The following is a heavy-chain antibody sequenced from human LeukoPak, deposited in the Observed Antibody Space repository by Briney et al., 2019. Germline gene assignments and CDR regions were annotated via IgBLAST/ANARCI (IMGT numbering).Heavy chain of an antibody. CDR2: IYTSGST. J-gene: IGHJ4*02. CDR3: ARGRSQGSGSYYFDY. D-gene: IGHD3-10*01. V-gene: IGHV4-4*07. Sequence: LETLSLTCTVSGGSISSYYWSWIRQPAGKGLEWIGRIYTSGSTNYNPSLKSRVTMSVDTSKNQFSLKLSSVTAADTAVYYCARGRSQGSGSYYFDYWGQGTLVTVSS. CDR1: GGSISSYY.